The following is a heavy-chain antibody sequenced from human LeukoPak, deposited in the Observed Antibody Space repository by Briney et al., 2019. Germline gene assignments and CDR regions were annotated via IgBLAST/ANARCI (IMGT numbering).Heavy chain of an antibody. D-gene: IGHD3-10*01. CDR1: GFTFSDYY. Sequence: PGGSLRLSCAASGFTFSDYYMSWIRRAPGKGLEWVSYISSSGSTIYYADSVKGRFTISRDNAKNSLYLQMNSLRAEDTAVYYCARRKNYYGSGSSNWFDPWGQGTLVTVSS. V-gene: IGHV3-11*01. CDR3: ARRKNYYGSGSSNWFDP. J-gene: IGHJ5*02. CDR2: ISSSGSTI.